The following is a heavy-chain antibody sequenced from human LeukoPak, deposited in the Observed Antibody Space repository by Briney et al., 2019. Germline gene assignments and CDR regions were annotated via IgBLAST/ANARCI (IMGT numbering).Heavy chain of an antibody. D-gene: IGHD3-10*01. CDR3: ARGFPRGPLDY. CDR2: ISGDGTAR. Sequence: GGSLRLSCAASGFTSSSYWMHWVRQVPGKGLVWVSRISGDGTARNYADSVKGRFTISRDDAKNTVDLQMNSLRGEDTAVYYCARGFPRGPLDYWGQGTLVTVSS. CDR1: GFTSSSYW. V-gene: IGHV3-74*01. J-gene: IGHJ4*02.